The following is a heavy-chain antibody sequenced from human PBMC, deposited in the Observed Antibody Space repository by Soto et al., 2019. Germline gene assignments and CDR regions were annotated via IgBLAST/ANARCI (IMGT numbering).Heavy chain of an antibody. J-gene: IGHJ4*02. V-gene: IGHV3-30-3*01. CDR1: GFLCSSYA. D-gene: IGHD2-21*01. Sequence: GGSLRLSCAASGFLCSSYATHWVRQAPGKGLEWVAVISDDGSNQCYAISVKGRPTISRDSAKDLVYGQMNSLRAVDAGVYYGVRGGGGGKFGYGGRGSLVTVSS. CDR3: VRGGGGGKFGY. CDR2: ISDDGSNQ.